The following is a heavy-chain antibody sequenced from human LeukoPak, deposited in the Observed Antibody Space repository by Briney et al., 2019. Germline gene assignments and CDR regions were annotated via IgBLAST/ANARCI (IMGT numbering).Heavy chain of an antibody. D-gene: IGHD3-10*01. CDR2: INWNGGST. CDR1: GLTFDDYG. Sequence: GGSLRLSCAASGLTFDDYGMSWVRQAPGKGLECVSGINWNGGSTGYADSLKGRFTISRDNAKNSLYLQMNSLRAEDTALYYCARGYGSGEDGDYWGQGTLVTVSS. V-gene: IGHV3-20*04. CDR3: ARGYGSGEDGDY. J-gene: IGHJ4*02.